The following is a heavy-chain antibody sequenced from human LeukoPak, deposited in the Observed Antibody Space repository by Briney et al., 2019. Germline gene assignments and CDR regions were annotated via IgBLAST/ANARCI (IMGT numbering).Heavy chain of an antibody. V-gene: IGHV1-3*03. Sequence: ASVKVSCKASGYTFTNHGITWVRQAPGQRLEWMGWINAGNGNTKYSQDFQGRVSITRDTSASTAYMELGSLRSEDMAVYYCARGRWTSHTVGYYFDHWGQGTLVTVSS. CDR2: INAGNGNT. CDR3: ARGRWTSHTVGYYFDH. CDR1: GYTFTNHG. D-gene: IGHD2-8*02. J-gene: IGHJ4*02.